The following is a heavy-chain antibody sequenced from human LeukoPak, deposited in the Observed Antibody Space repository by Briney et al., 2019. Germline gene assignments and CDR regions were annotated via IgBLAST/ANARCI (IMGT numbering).Heavy chain of an antibody. CDR3: ARGGIY. CDR2: IKHSGST. Sequence: KPSETLSLTCAVYGGSFSCFYWSWIRPPPGEGLEWIGEIKHSGSTNYNPSLKSRVTISVDTSKNQFSLKLSSVTAADTAVYYCARGGIYWGQGTLVTVSS. CDR1: GGSFSCFY. V-gene: IGHV4-34*01. J-gene: IGHJ4*02. D-gene: IGHD3-10*01.